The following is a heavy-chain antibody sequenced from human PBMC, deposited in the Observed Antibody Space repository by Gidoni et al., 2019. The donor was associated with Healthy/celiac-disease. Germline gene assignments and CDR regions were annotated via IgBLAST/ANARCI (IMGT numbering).Heavy chain of an antibody. CDR2: ISYDGSNK. J-gene: IGHJ4*02. CDR3: ARDRGSRSYCFDY. CDR1: GFTFSSYA. Sequence: QVQLVESGGGVVQPGRSLRLSCAASGFTFSSYAMHWVRQAPGKGLEWVAVISYDGSNKYYADSVKGRFTISRDNSKNTLYLQMNSLRAEDTAVYYCARDRGSRSYCFDYWGQGTLVTVSS. D-gene: IGHD2-15*01. V-gene: IGHV3-30-3*01.